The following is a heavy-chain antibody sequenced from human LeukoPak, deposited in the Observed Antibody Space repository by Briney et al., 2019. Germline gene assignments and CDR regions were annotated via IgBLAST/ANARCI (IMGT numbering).Heavy chain of an antibody. D-gene: IGHD3-22*01. CDR2: INHSGST. V-gene: IGHV4-34*01. J-gene: IGHJ4*02. Sequence: SETLSLTCAVYGGSFSGYYWSWIRQPPGKGLEWIGGINHSGSTNYNPSLKSRVTISVDTSKNQFFLKLSSVTAADTAVYYCARGNYYDSSGYQYYFDYWGQGTLVTVSS. CDR3: ARGNYYDSSGYQYYFDY. CDR1: GGSFSGYY.